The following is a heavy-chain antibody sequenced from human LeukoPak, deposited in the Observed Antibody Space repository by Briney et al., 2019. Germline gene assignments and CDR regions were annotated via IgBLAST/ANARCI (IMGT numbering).Heavy chain of an antibody. Sequence: SETLSLTCTVSGGSISSGGYYWSWIRQHPGKGLEWIGYIYYSGSPYYNPSLKSRVPISVDPSKNQFSLKLSSVTAADTAVYYCARSSQYYSFDIWGQGTMVTVSS. CDR3: ARSSQYYSFDI. J-gene: IGHJ3*02. CDR2: IYYSGSP. D-gene: IGHD3-10*01. CDR1: GGSISSGGYY. V-gene: IGHV4-31*03.